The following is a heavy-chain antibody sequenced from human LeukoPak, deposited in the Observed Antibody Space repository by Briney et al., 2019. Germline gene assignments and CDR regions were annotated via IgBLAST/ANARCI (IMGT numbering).Heavy chain of an antibody. CDR1: GFTFGDYY. CDR2: ISDSGSTM. V-gene: IGHV3-11*01. CDR3: ARDRTDYGDRRPY. J-gene: IGHJ4*02. Sequence: GGSLRLSCAASGFTFGDYYMSWIRQAPGKGLEWISYISDSGSTMYYADSVKGRFTTSRDNAKNSMFLQMNSLRAEDTAVYYCARDRTDYGDRRPYWGQGTPVTVSS. D-gene: IGHD4-17*01.